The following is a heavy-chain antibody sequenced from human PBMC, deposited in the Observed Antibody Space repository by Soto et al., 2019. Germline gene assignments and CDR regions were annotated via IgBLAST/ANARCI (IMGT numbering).Heavy chain of an antibody. CDR1: GFTFDDYA. V-gene: IGHV3-9*01. CDR3: AKDYGDYVYGMDV. J-gene: IGHJ6*02. CDR2: ISWNSGSI. Sequence: EVQLVESGGGLVQPGRSLRLSCAASGFTFDDYAMHWVRQAPGKGLEWVSGISWNSGSIGYADSVKGRFTISRDNAKNSLYLQMNSLRAEDTALYYCAKDYGDYVYGMDVWGQGTTVTVSS. D-gene: IGHD4-17*01.